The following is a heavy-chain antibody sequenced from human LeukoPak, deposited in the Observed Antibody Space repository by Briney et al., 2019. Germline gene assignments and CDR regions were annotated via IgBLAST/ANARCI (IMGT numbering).Heavy chain of an antibody. D-gene: IGHD7-27*01. Sequence: GGSLRLSCAASGFTFSSYAMHWVRQAPGKGLEWVAVISYDGSNKYYADSVKGRFTISRDNSKNTLYLQMNSLRAEDTAVYYCARDNWGFDYWDQGTLVTVSS. V-gene: IGHV3-30-3*01. CDR3: ARDNWGFDY. CDR1: GFTFSSYA. CDR2: ISYDGSNK. J-gene: IGHJ4*02.